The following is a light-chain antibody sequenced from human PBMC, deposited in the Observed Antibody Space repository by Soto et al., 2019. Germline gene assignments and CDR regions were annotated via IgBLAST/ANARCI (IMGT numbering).Light chain of an antibody. CDR3: QQYNIWPPWT. J-gene: IGKJ1*01. Sequence: EIVMTQSPATLSVSPGEGATLSCRASQSLSTNLAWYQQKPGQAPRLLIYGASTRATGIPARFSGSGSGTEFTLTISSLQSEDFAIYYCQQYNIWPPWTFGQGTKWISN. V-gene: IGKV3-15*01. CDR1: QSLSTN. CDR2: GAS.